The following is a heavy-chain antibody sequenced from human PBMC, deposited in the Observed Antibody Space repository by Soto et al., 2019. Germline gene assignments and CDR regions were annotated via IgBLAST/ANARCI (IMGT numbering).Heavy chain of an antibody. V-gene: IGHV4-34*01. D-gene: IGHD3-9*01. Sequence: SETLSLTCAVYGGSFSGYYWSWIRQPPGKGLEWIGEINHSGSTNYNPSLKSRVTISVDTSKNQFSLKLSSVTAADTAVYYCARGRSRLRYFDYFDYWGQGTLVTVSS. CDR1: GGSFSGYY. CDR3: ARGRSRLRYFDYFDY. CDR2: INHSGST. J-gene: IGHJ4*02.